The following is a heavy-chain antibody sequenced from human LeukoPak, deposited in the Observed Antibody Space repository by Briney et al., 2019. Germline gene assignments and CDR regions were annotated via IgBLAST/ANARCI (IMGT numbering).Heavy chain of an antibody. Sequence: GGSLRLSCAASGFTFSSYAMSWVRQAPGKGLEWVSVTYTGGNSYYAGSVKGRFIISRDISKNTLYLQMTSLRAEDSVLYYCARGGRGSAAVVAPRSFDIWGQGTMVTVSS. CDR1: GFTFSSYA. J-gene: IGHJ3*02. CDR3: ARGGRGSAAVVAPRSFDI. V-gene: IGHV3-53*01. D-gene: IGHD3-22*01. CDR2: TYTGGNS.